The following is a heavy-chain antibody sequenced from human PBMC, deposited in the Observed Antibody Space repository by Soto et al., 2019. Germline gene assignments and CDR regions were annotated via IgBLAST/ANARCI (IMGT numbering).Heavy chain of an antibody. CDR3: AREEYCSGGSCYHYNWFDP. Sequence: GGSLRLSCAASGFTFSSDSMNWVRQAPGKGLEWVSYISSSSSTIYYADSVKGRFTISRDNAKNSLYLQMNSLRDEDTAVYYCAREEYCSGGSCYHYNWFDPWGQGTLVTVSS. V-gene: IGHV3-48*02. D-gene: IGHD2-15*01. CDR1: GFTFSSDS. CDR2: ISSSSSTI. J-gene: IGHJ5*02.